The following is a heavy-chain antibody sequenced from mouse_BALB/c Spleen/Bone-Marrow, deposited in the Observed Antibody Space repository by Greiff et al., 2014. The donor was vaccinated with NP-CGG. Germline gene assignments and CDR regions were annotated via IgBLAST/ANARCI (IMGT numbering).Heavy chain of an antibody. CDR1: GFTFSSYT. CDR2: ISTGGVTT. J-gene: IGHJ2*01. D-gene: IGHD2-10*01. V-gene: IGHV5-12-2*01. Sequence: EVNVVESGGGFVQPGGSLKLSCAASGFTFSSYTMSWVRQTPEKRLEWVAYISTGGVTTYYPDTVKGRFTISRDNAKNTLYLQMSSLKSEDTAMYYCSRPYYVNYGYLDYWGQGTTLTVSS. CDR3: SRPYYVNYGYLDY.